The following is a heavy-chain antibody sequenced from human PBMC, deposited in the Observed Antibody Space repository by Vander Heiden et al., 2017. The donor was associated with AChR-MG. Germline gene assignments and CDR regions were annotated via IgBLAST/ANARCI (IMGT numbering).Heavy chain of an antibody. CDR2: FYYTGST. CDR3: ARLRVGSYFDY. J-gene: IGHJ4*02. D-gene: IGHD3-16*01. CDR1: GGSISSYY. V-gene: IGHV4-59*01. Sequence: QVQLQESGPGLVKPSETLSLTCTVSGGSISSYYWIWIRQPPGKGLEWIAYFYYTGSTNYNPSLKSRVTISVDTSKNQFSLKLNSVTAADTAVYYCARLRVGSYFDYWGQGTLVTVSS.